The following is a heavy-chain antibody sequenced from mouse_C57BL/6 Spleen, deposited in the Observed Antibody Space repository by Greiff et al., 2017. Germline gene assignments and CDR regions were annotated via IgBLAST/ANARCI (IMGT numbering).Heavy chain of an antibody. CDR1: GYTFTGYE. D-gene: IGHD2-3*01. CDR2: IDPETGGT. J-gene: IGHJ2*01. CDR3: TRWGVYDSDD. V-gene: IGHV1-15*01. Sequence: QVQLKQSGAELVRPGASVTLSCKASGYTFTGYEMHWVKQTPVHGLEWIGAIDPETGGTAYNQKFKGKAILTADKSSSTAYMELRSLTSEDSAVYYGTRWGVYDSDDWGQGTTLTVSS.